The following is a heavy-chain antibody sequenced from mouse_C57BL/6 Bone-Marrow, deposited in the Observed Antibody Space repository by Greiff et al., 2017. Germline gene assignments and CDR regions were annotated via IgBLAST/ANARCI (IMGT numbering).Heavy chain of an antibody. J-gene: IGHJ4*01. V-gene: IGHV10-1*01. D-gene: IGHD4-1*01. CDR3: VRHWESLYYYAMDD. CDR1: GFSFNTYA. Sequence: VQLKESGGGLVQPKGSLKLSCAASGFSFNTYAMNWVRQAPGKGLEWVARIRSKSNNYATYYADSVKDRFTISRDDSESMLYLQMNNLKTEDTAMYYCVRHWESLYYYAMDDWGQGTSVTVSS. CDR2: IRSKSNNYAT.